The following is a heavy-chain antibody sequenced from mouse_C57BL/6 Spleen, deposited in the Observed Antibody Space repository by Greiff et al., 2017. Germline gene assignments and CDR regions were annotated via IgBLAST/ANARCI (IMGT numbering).Heavy chain of an antibody. Sequence: QVQLQQPGAELVRPGSSVKLSCKASGYTFTSYWMDWVKQRPGQGLEWIGNIYPSDSETHYNQKFKDKATLTVDKSSSTAYMQLSSLTSEDSAVYYGAKGSTDWYFDVWGTGTTVTVSS. D-gene: IGHD1-1*02. J-gene: IGHJ1*03. CDR1: GYTFTSYW. V-gene: IGHV1-61*01. CDR2: IYPSDSET. CDR3: AKGSTDWYFDV.